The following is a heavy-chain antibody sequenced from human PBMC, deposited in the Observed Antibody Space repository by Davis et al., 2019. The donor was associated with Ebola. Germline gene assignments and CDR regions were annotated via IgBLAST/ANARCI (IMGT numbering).Heavy chain of an antibody. V-gene: IGHV3-53*01. D-gene: IGHD5-12*01. J-gene: IGHJ4*02. CDR1: GFTASSNY. CDR2: IYGGGST. Sequence: PGGSLRLSCAVSGFTASSNYMSWVRQAPGKGLEWVSVIYGGGSTYYADSVKGRFTISRDNSKNTLYLQMNSLRAEDTAVYYCARGTTREYSGYAGYWGQGTLVTVSS. CDR3: ARGTTREYSGYAGY.